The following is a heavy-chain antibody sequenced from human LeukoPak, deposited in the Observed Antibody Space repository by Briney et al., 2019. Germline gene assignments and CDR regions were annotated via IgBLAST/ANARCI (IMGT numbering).Heavy chain of an antibody. Sequence: SETLSLTCTVSPGSIRSYYWSWIRQPPGKGLELIGYIFNSGNTNYNPSLKSRITMSLDTSKSQLSLRLSSMTAADTAVYYCAKIVGLPATMAYFDYWDQGILITVSS. CDR1: PGSIRSYY. CDR2: IFNSGNT. D-gene: IGHD2-2*01. J-gene: IGHJ4*02. V-gene: IGHV4-59*01. CDR3: AKIVGLPATMAYFDY.